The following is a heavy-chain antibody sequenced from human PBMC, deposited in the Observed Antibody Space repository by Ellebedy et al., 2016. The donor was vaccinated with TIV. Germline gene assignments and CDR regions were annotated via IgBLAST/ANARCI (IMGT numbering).Heavy chain of an antibody. Sequence: GESLKISCAASRFTFSNYAMHWVRQAPGKGLEWVAIISYDGSNKYYADSVKGRFTISRDNSKNTLYLQMNSLRAEDTALYYCARDPGDYYLDYWGQGTLVTVSS. D-gene: IGHD4-17*01. CDR1: RFTFSNYA. CDR2: ISYDGSNK. V-gene: IGHV3-30-3*01. J-gene: IGHJ4*02. CDR3: ARDPGDYYLDY.